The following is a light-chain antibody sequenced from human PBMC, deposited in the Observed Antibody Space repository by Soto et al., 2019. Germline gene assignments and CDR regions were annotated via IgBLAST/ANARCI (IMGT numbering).Light chain of an antibody. CDR3: QPYDSSRT. V-gene: IGKV3-20*01. CDR1: QTISNNY. J-gene: IGKJ1*01. CDR2: GAS. Sequence: EIVLTQSPGTLSFSPGERATLSCRASQTISNNYLAWYHQKPGQAPRLLIYGASSRATGIPDRFNGSGSGTDLTLTISRLEPEDFEVYYCQPYDSSRTFGQATEVAIK.